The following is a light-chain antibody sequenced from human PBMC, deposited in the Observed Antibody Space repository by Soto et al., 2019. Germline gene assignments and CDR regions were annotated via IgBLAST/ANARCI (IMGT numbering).Light chain of an antibody. Sequence: VMTQSPGTLSVSTGERVTLSWRASQRVNSKLAWYQRKTGQAPRLLIYGTSSRATGIPDRFSGSGYGTDFTLTISRLETEDFAMYFCQQYVSSPQTFGQGTKVDIK. J-gene: IGKJ1*01. CDR1: QRVNSK. V-gene: IGKV3-20*01. CDR2: GTS. CDR3: QQYVSSPQT.